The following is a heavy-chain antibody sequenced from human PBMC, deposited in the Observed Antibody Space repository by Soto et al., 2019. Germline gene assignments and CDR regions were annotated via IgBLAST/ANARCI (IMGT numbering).Heavy chain of an antibody. CDR3: ARGHIPVYGPVPDYFDS. V-gene: IGHV4-34*02. CDR2: VTDSGSS. CDR1: GGSLRGSY. J-gene: IGHJ4*02. Sequence: QVHLQQWGAGLLKPSETLSLTCGVYGGSLRGSYWSWIRQRPGKALEWLGKVTDSGSSTFNPSLKSRVSVSVDTSDNQFSLKLTSVTAADTAVYYCARGHIPVYGPVPDYFDSWGQGTLVTVSS. D-gene: IGHD2-21*01.